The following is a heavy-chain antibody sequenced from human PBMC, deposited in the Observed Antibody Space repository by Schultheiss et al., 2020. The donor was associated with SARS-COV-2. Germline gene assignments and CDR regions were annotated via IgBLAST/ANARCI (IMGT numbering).Heavy chain of an antibody. CDR3: ATDQVSIGTSPTFDY. CDR1: GGSISSGGYY. D-gene: IGHD1-26*01. CDR2: ISGSGGST. Sequence: GGSLRLFCTVSGGSISSGGYYWGWIRQPPGKGLEWVSAISGSGGSTYYADSVKGRFTISRDNSKNTLYLQMNSLRAEDTAVYYCATDQVSIGTSPTFDYWGQGTLVTVSS. J-gene: IGHJ4*02. V-gene: IGHV3-23*01.